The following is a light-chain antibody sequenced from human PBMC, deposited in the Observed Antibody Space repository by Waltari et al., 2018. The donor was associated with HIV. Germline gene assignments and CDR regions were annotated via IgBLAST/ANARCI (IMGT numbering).Light chain of an antibody. Sequence: QSVLTQPPSVSAAPGQKVTISCSGSSSNLGNNYVSWYPQHPGTAPKLLIYDSDKRPSGIPDRFPGSKAGTSATLCITGLQTGDEADYYCGTWDSSLSTGGVFGTGTKVTVL. V-gene: IGLV1-51*01. CDR3: GTWDSSLSTGGV. J-gene: IGLJ1*01. CDR1: SSNLGNNY. CDR2: DSD.